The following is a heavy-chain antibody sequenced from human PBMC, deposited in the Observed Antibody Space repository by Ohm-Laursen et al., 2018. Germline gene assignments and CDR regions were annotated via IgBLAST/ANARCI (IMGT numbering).Heavy chain of an antibody. CDR3: AKDPNQWLVSIDY. V-gene: IGHV3-23*01. CDR2: SSGTGATT. Sequence: SLRLSCAAPEFTLNSYAMSWVRQAPGKGLEWVSSSSGTGATTYYADSVKGRFTISRDNSKNTLYLQMNSLRADDTALYYCAKDPNQWLVSIDYWGQGTLVTVSS. D-gene: IGHD6-19*01. J-gene: IGHJ4*01. CDR1: EFTLNSYA.